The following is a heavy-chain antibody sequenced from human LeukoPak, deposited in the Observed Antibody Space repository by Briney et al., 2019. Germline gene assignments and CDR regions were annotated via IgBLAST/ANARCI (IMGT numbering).Heavy chain of an antibody. J-gene: IGHJ4*02. D-gene: IGHD2-21*02. CDR2: INPNSGGT. CDR1: GYTFTGYY. CDR3: ARGTRAVIVVVTAFDFDY. V-gene: IGHV1-2*02. Sequence: ASVKVSCKASGYTFTGYYMHRVRQAPGQGLEWMGWINPNSGGTNYAQKFQGRVTMTRDTSISTAYMELSRLRSDDTAVYYCARGTRAVIVVVTAFDFDYWGQGTLVTVSS.